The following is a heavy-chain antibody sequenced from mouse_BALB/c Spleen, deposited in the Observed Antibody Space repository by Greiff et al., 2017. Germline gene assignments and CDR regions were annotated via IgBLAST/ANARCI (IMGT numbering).Heavy chain of an antibody. J-gene: IGHJ3*01. D-gene: IGHD1-1*01. V-gene: IGHV1-9*01. Sequence: QVQLQQSGAELMKPGASVKISCKATGYTFSSYWIEWVKQRPGHGLEWIGEILPGSGSTNYNEKFKGKATFTADTSSNTAYLQLSSLTSEDTAVYYCAHYYGSSYRFAYWGQGTLVTVSA. CDR1: GYTFSSYW. CDR3: AHYYGSSYRFAY. CDR2: ILPGSGST.